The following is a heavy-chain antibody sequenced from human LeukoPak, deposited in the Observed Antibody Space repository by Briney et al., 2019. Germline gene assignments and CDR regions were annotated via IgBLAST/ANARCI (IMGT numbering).Heavy chain of an antibody. V-gene: IGHV4-34*01. CDR2: INHSGST. J-gene: IGHJ6*03. CDR3: ARQLRYCSGGSCYSYYYYYMDV. CDR1: GGSFSGYY. D-gene: IGHD2-15*01. Sequence: SETLSLTCAVYGGSFSGYYWSWIRQPPGKGLEWIGEINHSGSTNYNPSLKSRVTISVDTSKNQFSLKLSSVTAADTAVYYCARQLRYCSGGSCYSYYYYYMDVWGKGTTVTVSS.